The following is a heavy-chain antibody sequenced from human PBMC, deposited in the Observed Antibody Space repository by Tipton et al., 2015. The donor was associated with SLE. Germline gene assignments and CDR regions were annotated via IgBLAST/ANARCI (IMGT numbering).Heavy chain of an antibody. J-gene: IGHJ3*02. CDR3: ARGGYTNALDI. Sequence: TLSLTCTVSGGSISSSSYYWGWIRQPPGKGLEWIGSIYYSGSTYYNPSLKSRVTISVDTSKNQFSLKLSSVTAADTAVYYCARGGYTNALDIWGQGTMVTVSS. V-gene: IGHV4-39*07. CDR2: IYYSGST. D-gene: IGHD6-13*01. CDR1: GGSISSSSYY.